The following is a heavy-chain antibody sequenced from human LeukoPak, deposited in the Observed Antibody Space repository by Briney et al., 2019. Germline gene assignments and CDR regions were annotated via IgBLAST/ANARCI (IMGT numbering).Heavy chain of an antibody. J-gene: IGHJ4*02. D-gene: IGHD3-22*01. CDR3: ARPQYYYDSSGPPEY. CDR2: ISYDGSNK. Sequence: GRSLRLSCAASGFTFSSYAMHWVRQAPGKGLEWVAVISYDGSNKYYADSVKGRFTISRDNSKNTLYLQMNSLRAEDTAVYYCARPQYYYDSSGPPEYWGQGTLVTVS. CDR1: GFTFSSYA. V-gene: IGHV3-30-3*01.